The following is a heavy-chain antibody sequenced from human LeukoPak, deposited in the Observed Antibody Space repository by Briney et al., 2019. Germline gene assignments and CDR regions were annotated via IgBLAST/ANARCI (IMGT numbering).Heavy chain of an antibody. CDR1: GFTFSSYA. V-gene: IGHV3-48*03. CDR3: AKDLLGATRYCFDY. CDR2: ISTSGFTI. D-gene: IGHD1-26*01. J-gene: IGHJ4*02. Sequence: GGSLRLSCAASGFTFSSYAMNWVRQTPWKGLEWVSYISTSGFTIYYADSVKGRFTISRDNAKNSLYLQLNSLRAEDTAIYYCAKDLLGATRYCFDYWGQGTLVTVSS.